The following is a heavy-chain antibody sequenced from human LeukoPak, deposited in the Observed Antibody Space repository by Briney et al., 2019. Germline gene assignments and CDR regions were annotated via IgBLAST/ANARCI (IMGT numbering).Heavy chain of an antibody. V-gene: IGHV4-59*01. Sequence: SETLSLTCTVSRGSISSYYWSWIRQPPGEGLEWIGYIYYSGSTNYNPSLKSRVTISVDTSKNQFSLKLSSVTAADTAVYYCARGIVVPAARFDPWGQGTLVTVSS. CDR3: ARGIVVPAARFDP. D-gene: IGHD2-2*01. CDR1: RGSISSYY. J-gene: IGHJ5*02. CDR2: IYYSGST.